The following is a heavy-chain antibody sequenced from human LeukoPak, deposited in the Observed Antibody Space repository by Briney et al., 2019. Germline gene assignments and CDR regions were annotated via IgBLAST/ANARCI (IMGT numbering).Heavy chain of an antibody. V-gene: IGHV1-69*04. CDR1: GGTFSSYA. CDR2: IIPSLGIA. D-gene: IGHD3-22*01. Sequence: SVKVSCKASGGTFSSYAISWVRQAPGQGLEWMGRIIPSLGIANYAQKFQGRVTITADKSTSTAYMELSSLRSEDTAVYYCAGYSSGYYFGYWGQGTLVTVSS. J-gene: IGHJ4*02. CDR3: AGYSSGYYFGY.